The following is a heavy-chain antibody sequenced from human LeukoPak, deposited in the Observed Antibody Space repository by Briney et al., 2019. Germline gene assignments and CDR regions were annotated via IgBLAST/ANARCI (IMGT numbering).Heavy chain of an antibody. J-gene: IGHJ4*02. CDR2: FDPEDGET. CDR3: ARPKSRVGYDTPTPEYFDY. CDR1: GYTLTELS. Sequence: GASVKVSCKVSGYTLTELSMHWVRQAPGKGLEWMGGFDPEDGETIYAQKFQGRVTITADESTSTAYMELSSLRSEDTAVYYCARPKSRVGYDTPTPEYFDYWGQGTLVTVSS. D-gene: IGHD3-3*01. V-gene: IGHV1-24*01.